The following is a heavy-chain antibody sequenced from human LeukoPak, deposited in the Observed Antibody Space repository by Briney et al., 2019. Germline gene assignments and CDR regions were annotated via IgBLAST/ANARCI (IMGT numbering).Heavy chain of an antibody. D-gene: IGHD1-26*01. CDR3: ATEVGID. CDR2: IAKDGTQT. Sequence: GGSLRLSCAASGFTFSDYWMSWVRQAPGKGLEWLANIAKDGTQTYYVDSVKGRFTVSRDNAKNSLYLQMDSLRAEDTAVYYCATEVGIDRGQGTLVTVSS. V-gene: IGHV3-7*01. CDR1: GFTFSDYW. J-gene: IGHJ4*02.